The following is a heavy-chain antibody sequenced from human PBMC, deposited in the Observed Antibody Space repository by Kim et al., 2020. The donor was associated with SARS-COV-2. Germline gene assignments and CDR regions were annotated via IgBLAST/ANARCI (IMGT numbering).Heavy chain of an antibody. J-gene: IGHJ5*02. CDR1: GGSLSGYF. V-gene: IGHV4-34*01. D-gene: IGHD3-10*01. CDR3: ARGVTYYYGSGGPP. CDR2: INQSGNT. Sequence: SETLSLTCAVYGGSLSGYFWSWIRQPPGKGLEWIGEINQSGNTNYNSSLKSRVTISVDTSKNHFSLKLSSVTAADTAVYYCARGVTYYYGSGGPPWGQG.